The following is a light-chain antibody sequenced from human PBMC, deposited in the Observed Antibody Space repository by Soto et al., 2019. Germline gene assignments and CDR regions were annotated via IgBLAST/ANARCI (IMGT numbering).Light chain of an antibody. CDR3: KSYAGSNTYV. CDR1: KNDVGFYDF. V-gene: IGLV2-8*01. CDR2: EVV. J-gene: IGLJ1*01. Sequence: QSVLTQPPSASESPGQSVTISCTGTKNDVGFYDFVSWYQHHPGKAPRLIIYEVVQRPSGVPDRFSGSKSGNTASLTVSGLQAADEADYFCKSYAGSNTYVFGSGTQLTVL.